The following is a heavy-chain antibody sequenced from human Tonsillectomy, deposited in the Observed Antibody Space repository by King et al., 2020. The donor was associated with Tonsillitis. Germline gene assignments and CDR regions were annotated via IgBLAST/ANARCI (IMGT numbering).Heavy chain of an antibody. CDR2: INTDGSRT. D-gene: IGHD4-23*01. CDR1: GFTFMSYW. J-gene: IGHJ6*03. Sequence: VQLVESGGGLVQPGGSLRLSCAASGFTFMSYWMHWVRQAPGKGLMWVSGINTDGSRTSYADSVKGRFTISRDNAKNTLYLPMNSLRAEDTAVYYCARGEVNTVAYYMDVWGKGTTVTVSS. CDR3: ARGEVNTVAYYMDV. V-gene: IGHV3-74*01.